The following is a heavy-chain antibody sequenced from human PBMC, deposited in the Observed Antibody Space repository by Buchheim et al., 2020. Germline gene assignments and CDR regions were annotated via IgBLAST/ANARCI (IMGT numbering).Heavy chain of an antibody. J-gene: IGHJ4*02. CDR2: INPSGGST. D-gene: IGHD2-15*01. V-gene: IGHV1-46*01. Sequence: QVQLVQSGAEVKKPGASVKVSCKASGYTFTSYYMHWVRQAPGQGLEWMGIINPSGGSTSYAQKFQGRVTMTRDTSTSRVYMELSSLRSEDTAVYYCMVLGYCSGGSCYFRDYWGQGTL. CDR1: GYTFTSYY. CDR3: MVLGYCSGGSCYFRDY.